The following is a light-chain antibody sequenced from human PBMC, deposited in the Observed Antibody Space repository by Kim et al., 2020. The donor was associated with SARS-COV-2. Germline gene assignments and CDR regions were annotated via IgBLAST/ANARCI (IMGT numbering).Light chain of an antibody. CDR2: DVT. J-gene: IGLJ3*02. CDR3: SSYTTLNTPV. V-gene: IGLV2-14*03. Sequence: GQSITISCTGTSGNIGAYDFDSWYQQHPDKAPKLIIFDVTNRPSGVSNRFSASKSGNTASLIISGLQAEDEADYYCSSYTTLNTPVFGGGTQLTVL. CDR1: SGNIGAYDF.